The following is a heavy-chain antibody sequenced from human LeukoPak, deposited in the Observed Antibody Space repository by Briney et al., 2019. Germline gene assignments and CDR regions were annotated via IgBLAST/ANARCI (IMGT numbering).Heavy chain of an antibody. D-gene: IGHD3-10*01. V-gene: IGHV1-46*01. CDR1: GYTFTSYY. CDR3: ARDPYYYGSGSYYKGNYYYYMDV. J-gene: IGHJ6*03. CDR2: INPSGGST. Sequence: ASVKVSCKASGYTFTSYYMHWVRQAPGQGLEWMGIINPSGGSTSYAQKFQGRVTMTRNTSISTAYMELSSLRSEDTAVYYCARDPYYYGSGSYYKGNYYYYMDVWGKGTTVTISS.